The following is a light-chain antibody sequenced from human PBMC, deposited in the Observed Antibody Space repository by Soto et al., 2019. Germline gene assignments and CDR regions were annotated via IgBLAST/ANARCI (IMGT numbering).Light chain of an antibody. Sequence: QSALTQPPSASGSPGQSVTISCTGTSSDVGAYNYVSWYQQYTGKAPKLMIYDVSKRPSGVPDRFSGSKSGNSASLTVSGLRADDEAVYDNSSYGSCANFHVIFGGGTKLTVL. CDR1: SSDVGAYNY. J-gene: IGLJ2*01. V-gene: IGLV2-8*01. CDR3: SSYGSCANFHVI. CDR2: DVS.